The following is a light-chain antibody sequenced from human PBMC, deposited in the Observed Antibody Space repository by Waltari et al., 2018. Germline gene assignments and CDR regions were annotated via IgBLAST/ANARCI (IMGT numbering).Light chain of an antibody. Sequence: EIVLTQSPGTLSLSPGEGATLSCRAIQSVSRSLAWYQQKPGQAPRLLIYDASTRATGIPDRFSCSGSGTDFSLTISRLEPEDFAVYYCQKYVSLPATFGQGTTVEIK. CDR3: QKYVSLPAT. J-gene: IGKJ1*01. CDR2: DAS. CDR1: QSVSRS. V-gene: IGKV3-20*01.